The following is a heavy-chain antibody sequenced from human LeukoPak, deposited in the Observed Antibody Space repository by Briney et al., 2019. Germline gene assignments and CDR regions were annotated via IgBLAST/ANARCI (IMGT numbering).Heavy chain of an antibody. D-gene: IGHD5-24*01. V-gene: IGHV2-70*17. CDR2: IDWDDDK. CDR3: ARDAFASNYWLDP. J-gene: IGHJ5*02. Sequence: SGPTLVKATQNITLTCTFPGFSLTTSGMSVSWIRQPPGKALEWLARIDWDDDKFYNSSLRTRLTISKDTSKNQAVLTMTNMDPVDTATYYCARDAFASNYWLDPWGQGTLVTVSS. CDR1: GFSLTTSGMS.